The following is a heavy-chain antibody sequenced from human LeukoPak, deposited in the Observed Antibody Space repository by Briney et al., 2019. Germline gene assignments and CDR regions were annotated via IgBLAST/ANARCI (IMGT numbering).Heavy chain of an antibody. D-gene: IGHD2-2*01. CDR3: ARWCRASCYYFYC. J-gene: IGHJ4*02. V-gene: IGHV4-38-2*01. Sequence: SETLSLTCAVSGYSISSGYYWGWVRQPPGKGLGWIGRIYHSGSTYYNPSLKSRVAISVDTAKNQFSLNLSSVTAADTAVYYCARWCRASCYYFYCWGQGTLVTVSS. CDR2: IYHSGST. CDR1: GYSISSGYY.